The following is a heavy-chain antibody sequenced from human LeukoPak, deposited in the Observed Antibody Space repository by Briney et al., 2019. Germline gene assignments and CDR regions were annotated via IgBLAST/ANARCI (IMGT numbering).Heavy chain of an antibody. CDR2: ISSSGSTI. V-gene: IGHV3-11*04. D-gene: IGHD2-2*01. CDR3: ARDVLPAASLDY. CDR1: GFTFSDYY. Sequence: GGSLRLSCAASGFTFSDYYMSWIRQATGKGLEWVSYISSSGSTIYYADSVKGRFTISRDNAKHSLYLQMNSLRAEDTAVYYCARDVLPAASLDYWGQGTLVTVSS. J-gene: IGHJ4*02.